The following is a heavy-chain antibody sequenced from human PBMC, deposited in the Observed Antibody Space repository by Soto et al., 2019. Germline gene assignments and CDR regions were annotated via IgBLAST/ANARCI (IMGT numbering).Heavy chain of an antibody. Sequence: GGSLRLSCAASGFTFSSYDMHWVRQATGKGLEWVSAIGTAGDTYYPGSVKGRFTISRENAKNSLYLQMNSLRAEDTAVYYCARGPGGWFGELWFDPWGQGTLVTVSS. J-gene: IGHJ5*02. V-gene: IGHV3-13*01. CDR2: IGTAGDT. D-gene: IGHD3-10*01. CDR3: ARGPGGWFGELWFDP. CDR1: GFTFSSYD.